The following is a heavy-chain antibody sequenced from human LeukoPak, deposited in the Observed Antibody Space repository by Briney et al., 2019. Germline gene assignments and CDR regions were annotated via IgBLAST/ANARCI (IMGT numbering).Heavy chain of an antibody. D-gene: IGHD3-22*01. V-gene: IGHV4-31*03. CDR1: GDSFSSGGYY. CDR2: LHYSGST. Sequence: SETLSLTCSVSGDSFSSGGYYWSWIRQSPGKGLEWIGYLHYSGSTYYNPSLRSRLTFSVDTSKNQFSLDLSSVTAADTAVYYCARGLTRIVQNAFDIWAKGQWSPSLQ. CDR3: ARGLTRIVQNAFDI. J-gene: IGHJ3*02.